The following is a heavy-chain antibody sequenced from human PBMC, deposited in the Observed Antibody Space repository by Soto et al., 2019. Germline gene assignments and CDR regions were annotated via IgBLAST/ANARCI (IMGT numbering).Heavy chain of an antibody. CDR3: AKDIRRFLIYGMDV. J-gene: IGHJ6*02. D-gene: IGHD3-3*01. CDR1: GFKFDDYA. V-gene: IGHV3-9*01. Sequence: GGSLRLSCTASGFKFDDYAMHWVRQAPGKGLEWVSGITWNSNNLDYADSVKGRFTISRDNAKNSLYLQMNSLRAEDTALYYCAKDIRRFLIYGMDVWGQGTTVTVSS. CDR2: ITWNSNNL.